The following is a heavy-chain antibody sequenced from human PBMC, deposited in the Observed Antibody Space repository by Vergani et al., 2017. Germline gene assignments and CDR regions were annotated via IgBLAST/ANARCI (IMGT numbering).Heavy chain of an antibody. D-gene: IGHD3-10*01. CDR2: IRADNGDT. J-gene: IGHJ5*02. Sequence: QVQLVQSGPEMKQPGASVKVSCKASGYTFFNYGVNWIRRAPGQGFEWLGWIRADNGDTRYAPRLQDRVTLTTDTSTSTAYMELRSLRSDDTAVYYCARARVDYYGSGSYYKVGHWFDPWGQGTLVTVSS. CDR1: GYTFFNYG. V-gene: IGHV1-18*04. CDR3: ARARVDYYGSGSYYKVGHWFDP.